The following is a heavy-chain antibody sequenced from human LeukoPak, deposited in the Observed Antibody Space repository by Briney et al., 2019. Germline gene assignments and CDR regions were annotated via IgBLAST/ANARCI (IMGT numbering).Heavy chain of an antibody. CDR2: IYCSGST. Sequence: SENLSLTCTVSGGSISSSSYYWGWIRQPPGKGLEWIGSIYCSGSTYYNPSLKSRVTISVDTSKNQFSLKLSSVTAADTAVYYCARYHYDILTGYLGIDYWGQGTLVTVSS. CDR1: GGSISSSSYY. V-gene: IGHV4-39*01. CDR3: ARYHYDILTGYLGIDY. J-gene: IGHJ4*02. D-gene: IGHD3-9*01.